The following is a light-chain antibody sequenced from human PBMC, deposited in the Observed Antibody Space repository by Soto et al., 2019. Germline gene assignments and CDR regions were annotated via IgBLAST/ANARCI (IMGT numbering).Light chain of an antibody. Sequence: EIVLTQSPATLSLSPGDRATLSCMASQSVGSYLGWYQQRPGQAPRLLIYDASNRATGIPARFSGSGSGTEFTLTISSLEPEDFAVYYCQQRSDWPSTFGGGNKVEIK. CDR2: DAS. CDR1: QSVGSY. V-gene: IGKV3-11*01. J-gene: IGKJ4*01. CDR3: QQRSDWPST.